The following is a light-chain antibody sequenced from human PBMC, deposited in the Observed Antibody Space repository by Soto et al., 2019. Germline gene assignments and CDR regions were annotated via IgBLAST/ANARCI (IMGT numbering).Light chain of an antibody. CDR3: QQYGSSGYT. Sequence: EIVLTQSPGTLSLSPGERATLSCRASQSVSSSYLAWYQQKPGQAPRLLIYGASSRATGIPDRFSGSGSGTDFTLTINRLEPVDFAVYYCQQYGSSGYTFGQGTKLEIK. V-gene: IGKV3-20*01. CDR2: GAS. CDR1: QSVSSSY. J-gene: IGKJ2*01.